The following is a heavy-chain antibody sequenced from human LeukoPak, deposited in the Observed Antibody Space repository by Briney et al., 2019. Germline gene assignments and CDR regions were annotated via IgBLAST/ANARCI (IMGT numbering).Heavy chain of an antibody. D-gene: IGHD2-8*02. V-gene: IGHV4-39*01. CDR1: GGSFGISSYS. Sequence: SETLSLTCTVSGGSFGISSYSWAWIRQSPGKGLEWIGAIHYSGNTYYNPSLKSRVTISVDSSKIQFSLKLTSLTAADTAVYYCVRQPTGHPNWFDPWGQGILVTVSS. CDR3: VRQPTGHPNWFDP. CDR2: IHYSGNT. J-gene: IGHJ5*02.